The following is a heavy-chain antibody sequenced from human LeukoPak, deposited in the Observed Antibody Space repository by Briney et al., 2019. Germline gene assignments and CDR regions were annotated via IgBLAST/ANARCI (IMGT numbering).Heavy chain of an antibody. CDR1: GFTFSSYA. CDR3: AKGSIDFDY. D-gene: IGHD2-21*01. Sequence: PGGSLRLSCAASGFTFSSYAMSWVRQAPGKGLEWVSGISVSGTGTYYADSVKGRFTISRDNSKNTLYLQMNSLRAEDTALYYCAKGSIDFDYWGQGTLVTVSS. CDR2: ISVSGTGT. V-gene: IGHV3-23*01. J-gene: IGHJ4*02.